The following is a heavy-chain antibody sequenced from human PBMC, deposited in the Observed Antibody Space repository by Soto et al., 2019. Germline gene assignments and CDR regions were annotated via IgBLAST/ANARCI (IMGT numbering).Heavy chain of an antibody. J-gene: IGHJ4*02. V-gene: IGHV4-39*07. D-gene: IGHD3-9*01. CDR3: ARASQCKSYFDCFTWLDY. CDR1: GGSISSSSYY. Sequence: PSETLSLTCTVSGGSISSSSYYWGWIRQPPGKGLEWIGSIYYSGSTYYNPSLKSRVTISVDTSKNQFSLNLTSVTAADTAVYYCARASQCKSYFDCFTWLDYWGQGTLVTVSS. CDR2: IYYSGST.